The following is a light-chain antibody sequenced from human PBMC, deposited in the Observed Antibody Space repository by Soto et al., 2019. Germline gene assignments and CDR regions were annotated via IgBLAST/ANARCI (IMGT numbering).Light chain of an antibody. Sequence: DIQMTQSPSSLSASVGDRVTITCRASQSISSYLNWYQQKPGKAPKLLIYAASSLQSGVPSRFSGSGSGTDGTLTISSLQPEDFETYYCQQSYSTRWTFGQGTKVDI. J-gene: IGKJ1*01. CDR1: QSISSY. CDR2: AAS. V-gene: IGKV1-39*01. CDR3: QQSYSTRWT.